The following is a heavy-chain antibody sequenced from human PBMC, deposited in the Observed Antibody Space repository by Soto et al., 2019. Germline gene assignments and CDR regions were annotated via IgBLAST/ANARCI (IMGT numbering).Heavy chain of an antibody. CDR3: ARERPYCSSTSCYNPMVYYYYYSMDV. Sequence: GASVKVSCKASGYTFTSYGISWVRQAPGQGLEWMGWISAYNGNTNYAQKLQGRVTMTTDTSTSTAYMELRSLRSDDTAVYYCARERPYCSSTSCYNPMVYYYYYSMDVWGQGTTVTVSS. D-gene: IGHD2-2*02. CDR1: GYTFTSYG. V-gene: IGHV1-18*04. J-gene: IGHJ6*02. CDR2: ISAYNGNT.